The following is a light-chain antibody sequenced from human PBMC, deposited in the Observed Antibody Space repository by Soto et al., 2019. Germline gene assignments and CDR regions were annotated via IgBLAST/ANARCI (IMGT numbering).Light chain of an antibody. CDR2: DVS. V-gene: IGLV2-11*01. Sequence: QSVLTQPRSVSGSPGQSVTISCTGASSDVGGYNYVSWYQQHPGKAPKLMIYDVSKRPSGVPDRFSGSKSGNTASLTVSGLQAEDEADYYCSSYAGRNSVFGTGTKVTVL. J-gene: IGLJ1*01. CDR1: SSDVGGYNY. CDR3: SSYAGRNSV.